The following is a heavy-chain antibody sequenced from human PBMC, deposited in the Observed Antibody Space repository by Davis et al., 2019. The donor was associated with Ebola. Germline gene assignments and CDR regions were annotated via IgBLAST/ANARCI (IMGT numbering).Heavy chain of an antibody. CDR2: IYHSGST. V-gene: IGHV4-4*02. Sequence: PSETLSLTCAVSGGSISSSNWWSWVRQPPGKGLEWIGEIYHSGSTNYNPSLKSRVTISVDKSKNQFSLKLSSVTAADTAVYYCARRDYSNYGSFDYWGQGTLVTVSS. J-gene: IGHJ4*02. CDR1: GGSISSSNW. CDR3: ARRDYSNYGSFDY. D-gene: IGHD4-11*01.